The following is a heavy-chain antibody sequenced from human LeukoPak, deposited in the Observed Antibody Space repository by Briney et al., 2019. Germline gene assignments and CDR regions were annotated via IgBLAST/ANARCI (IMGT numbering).Heavy chain of an antibody. CDR2: IYYTGNT. J-gene: IGHJ4*02. CDR3: ARFAYCGGHCWNYFDY. V-gene: IGHV4-59*01. D-gene: IGHD2-21*02. Sequence: SETLSLTCTVSGGSISSYYWSWIRQPPGKGLEWIGYIYYTGNTHYNFSLKSRVTISVDTSKNQFSLKLSSVTAADTAVYYCARFAYCGGHCWNYFDYWGQGSLVTVSS. CDR1: GGSISSYY.